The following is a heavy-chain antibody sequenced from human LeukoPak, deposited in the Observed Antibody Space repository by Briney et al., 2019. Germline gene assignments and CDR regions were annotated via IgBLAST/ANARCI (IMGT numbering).Heavy chain of an antibody. CDR1: GFTFSDSY. D-gene: IGHD7-27*01. Sequence: GGSLRLSCAASGFTFSDSYMTWIRQAPGKGLEWLSFISNSGDSIYYADSVKGRFTISRDNAMSSLFLQMNSLRAEDTAVYYCGRGHWGLDYWGQGTLVTVSS. V-gene: IGHV3-11*04. CDR3: GRGHWGLDY. J-gene: IGHJ4*02. CDR2: ISNSGDSI.